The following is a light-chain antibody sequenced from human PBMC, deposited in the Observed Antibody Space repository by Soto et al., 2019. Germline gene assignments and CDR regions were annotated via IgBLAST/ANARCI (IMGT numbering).Light chain of an antibody. V-gene: IGKV3-11*01. CDR3: QQRSNWRT. Sequence: EIVLTQSPATMSLSPGERATLSCRASQSVSNYLAWYQQKPGQAPRLLIYDASNRATGIPARFSGSGSGTDFTLTISGLEPDDFAVYYCQQRSNWRTFGQGTKLELK. CDR2: DAS. J-gene: IGKJ2*01. CDR1: QSVSNY.